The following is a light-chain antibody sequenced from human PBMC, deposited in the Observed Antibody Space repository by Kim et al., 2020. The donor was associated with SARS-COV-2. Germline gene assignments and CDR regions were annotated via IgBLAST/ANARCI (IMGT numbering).Light chain of an antibody. J-gene: IGLJ2*01. CDR2: GKN. V-gene: IGLV3-19*01. Sequence: SSELTQDPAVSVALGQTVRITCQGDTLRTYFPSWYQQKPGQAPVLVIYGKNNRPSGIPDRFSGSSSGSTASLTITGAQAEDEADYYCNSRDSTGNHLAVFGGGTQLTVL. CDR3: NSRDSTGNHLAV. CDR1: TLRTYF.